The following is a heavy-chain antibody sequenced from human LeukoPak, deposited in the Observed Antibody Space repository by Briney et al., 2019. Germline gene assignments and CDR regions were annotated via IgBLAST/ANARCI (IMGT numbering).Heavy chain of an antibody. CDR1: GGTFSSYA. Sequence: GASVKVSCTASGGTFSSYAISWVQQAPGQGLEWMGGIIPIFGTANYAQKFQGRVTITADESTSTAYMELSSLRSEDTAVYYCASPPRDSSGYYLSFDYWGQGTLVTVSS. D-gene: IGHD3-22*01. V-gene: IGHV1-69*01. J-gene: IGHJ4*02. CDR3: ASPPRDSSGYYLSFDY. CDR2: IIPIFGTA.